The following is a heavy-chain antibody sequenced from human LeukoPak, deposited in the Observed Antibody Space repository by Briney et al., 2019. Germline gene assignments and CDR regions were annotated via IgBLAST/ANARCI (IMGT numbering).Heavy chain of an antibody. CDR3: ARDFYSSGWSYYYYGMDV. V-gene: IGHV1-2*02. J-gene: IGHJ6*02. D-gene: IGHD6-19*01. CDR1: GYTFTGYY. Sequence: ASVKVSCKASGYTFTGYYMHWVRQAPGQGLEWMGWINPNSGGTNYAQKFQGRVTMTRDTSISTAYMELSRLRSDDTAVYYCARDFYSSGWSYYYYGMDVWGQGTTVTVSS. CDR2: INPNSGGT.